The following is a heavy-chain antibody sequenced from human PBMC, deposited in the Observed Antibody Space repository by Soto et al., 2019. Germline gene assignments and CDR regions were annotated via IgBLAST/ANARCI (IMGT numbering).Heavy chain of an antibody. Sequence: QVHLVQSGAEVKKPGASVKVSCEGSGYDFTTYGITWVRQAPGQGLEWMAWISAHNGNTDYAQKLQGRVTVTRDTSTSTAYMELRSRRSDDPAVYYCARGRYGDYWGQGALVTVSS. J-gene: IGHJ4*02. D-gene: IGHD1-1*01. CDR1: GYDFTTYG. V-gene: IGHV1-18*01. CDR3: ARGRYGDY. CDR2: ISAHNGNT.